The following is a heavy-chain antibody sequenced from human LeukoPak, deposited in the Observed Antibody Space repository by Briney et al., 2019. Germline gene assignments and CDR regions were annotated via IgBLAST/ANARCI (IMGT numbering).Heavy chain of an antibody. CDR2: INVDSGSA. J-gene: IGHJ5*02. V-gene: IGHV1-2*02. CDR3: AIHYGSGSFYKT. CDR1: GCTFTGYY. D-gene: IGHD3-10*01. Sequence: ASVKVSCKASGCTFTGYYVNWVRQVPGQGLEWVGWINVDSGSANYAQKFQGRVTMARDTSISTAYMELSRLGSDDTAVYYCAIHYGSGSFYKTWGQGTLVTVSS.